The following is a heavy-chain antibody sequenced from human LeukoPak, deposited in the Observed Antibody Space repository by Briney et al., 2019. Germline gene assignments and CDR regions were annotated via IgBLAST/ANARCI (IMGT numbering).Heavy chain of an antibody. V-gene: IGHV3-23*01. D-gene: IGHD6-19*01. Sequence: GGSLRLSCAASRFTFSKYAMSWVRQAPGKGLEWVSGVSGDGAGTYYADSVKGRFTISRDNSKNTLYLQMNSLRAEDTAAYYCAKDSPYSSGWEYYFDYWGQGTLVTVSS. J-gene: IGHJ4*02. CDR2: VSGDGAGT. CDR3: AKDSPYSSGWEYYFDY. CDR1: RFTFSKYA.